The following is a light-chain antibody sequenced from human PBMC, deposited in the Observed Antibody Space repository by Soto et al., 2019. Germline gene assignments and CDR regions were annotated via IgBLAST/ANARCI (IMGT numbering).Light chain of an antibody. CDR3: QQRSDWRGLT. CDR2: DAS. J-gene: IGKJ4*01. CDR1: QSLNTY. Sequence: EIVLTQSPATLSLSPGERATLSCRASQSLNTYLAGYQQKPGQAPRLLIYDASNRATGIPARFSGSGSGTDFTLTINSLEPEDVAVYYCQQRSDWRGLTFGGGTKLEIK. V-gene: IGKV3-11*01.